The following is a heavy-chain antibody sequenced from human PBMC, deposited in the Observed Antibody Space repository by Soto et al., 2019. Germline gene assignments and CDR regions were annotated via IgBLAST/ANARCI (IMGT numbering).Heavy chain of an antibody. V-gene: IGHV3-23*01. CDR1: GFSFTSYA. CDR3: ARWSFLDY. J-gene: IGHJ4*02. Sequence: GGSLRLCCAASGFSFTSYALSWVRQAPGKGLEWVSTISGSDGKTYYADSVKGRFSISRDTSKTTLYLQMNSLRVEDTAVYYCARWSFLDYWGQGTRVTVSS. D-gene: IGHD1-26*01. CDR2: ISGSDGKT.